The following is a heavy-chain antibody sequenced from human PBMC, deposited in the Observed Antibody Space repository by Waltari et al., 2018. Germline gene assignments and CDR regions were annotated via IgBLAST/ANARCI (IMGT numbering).Heavy chain of an antibody. D-gene: IGHD3-3*01. CDR1: GFSLNNGRMG. Sequence: QVTLKESGPVMVKPTETLTLTCAVSGFSLNNGRMGVSWIRQSPGKALEWLANIFSNDEKSYSTSLKSRLTISKDTSKSQVVLSMTNVDPVDTATYYCARIRFDIWSASPHMDVWGKGTTVTISS. CDR2: IFSNDEK. V-gene: IGHV2-26*01. J-gene: IGHJ6*03. CDR3: ARIRFDIWSASPHMDV.